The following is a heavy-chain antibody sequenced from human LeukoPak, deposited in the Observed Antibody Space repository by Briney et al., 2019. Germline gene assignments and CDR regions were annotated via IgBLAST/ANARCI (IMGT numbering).Heavy chain of an antibody. CDR1: GFTFTNAW. D-gene: IGHD1-20*01. J-gene: IGHJ4*02. CDR2: IKSKADGQTI. Sequence: GGSLRLSCAASGFTFTNAWMNWVRQAPGKGLEWVGRIKSKADGQTIDYAAPVKGRFTFSRDDSKNMLYLQMNSLKSGDTAVYYCSTLTSRGLSDSWGQGTLVTVSS. CDR3: STLTSRGLSDS. V-gene: IGHV3-15*07.